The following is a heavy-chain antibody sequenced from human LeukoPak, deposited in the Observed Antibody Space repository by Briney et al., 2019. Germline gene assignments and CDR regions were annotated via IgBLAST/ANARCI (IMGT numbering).Heavy chain of an antibody. Sequence: GGSLRLSCAASGFTVSSNYMSWVRQAPGKGLEWVSVIYSGGSTYYADSVKGRFTISRDNSKNTLYLQMNSLRAEDTALYYCSRDFHGYYDHWGQGTLVTVSS. CDR3: SRDFHGYYDH. CDR1: GFTVSSNY. J-gene: IGHJ4*02. V-gene: IGHV3-66*01. D-gene: IGHD3-22*01. CDR2: IYSGGST.